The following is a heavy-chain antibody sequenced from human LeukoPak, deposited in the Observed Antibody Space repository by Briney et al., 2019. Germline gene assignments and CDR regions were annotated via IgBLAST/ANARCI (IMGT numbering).Heavy chain of an antibody. CDR1: GFTFSSYS. Sequence: GGPLRLSCAASGFTFSSYSMNWVRQAPGKGLEWVSSISSSSSYIYYADSVKGRFTISRDNAKNSPYLQMNSLRAEDTAVYYCASYPYSGSYFFDYWGQGTLVTVSS. CDR3: ASYPYSGSYFFDY. D-gene: IGHD1-26*01. V-gene: IGHV3-21*01. CDR2: ISSSSSYI. J-gene: IGHJ4*02.